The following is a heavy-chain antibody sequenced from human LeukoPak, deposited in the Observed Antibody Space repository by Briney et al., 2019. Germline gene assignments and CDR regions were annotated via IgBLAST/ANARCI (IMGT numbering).Heavy chain of an antibody. D-gene: IGHD4-17*01. CDR3: ARASHDYGEYSHFDY. Sequence: PSETLSLTCGVSGGSISSSNSWSWVRQPPGKGLEWIGEIYRSGSTNYNPSLKSRVTISVDKSKNQFSLKLSSVTAADTAVYYCARASHDYGEYSHFDYWGQGTLVTVSS. CDR1: GGSISSSNS. CDR2: IYRSGST. V-gene: IGHV4-4*02. J-gene: IGHJ4*02.